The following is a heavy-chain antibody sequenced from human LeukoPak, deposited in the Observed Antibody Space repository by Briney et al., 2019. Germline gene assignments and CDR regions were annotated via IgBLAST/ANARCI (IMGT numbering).Heavy chain of an antibody. J-gene: IGHJ4*02. Sequence: SETLSLTCAVYGGSFSGYYWSWIRQPPGKGLEWIGEINHSGSTNYNPSLKSRVTISVDTSKNQFSLKLSSVTAADTAVYYCARGSSSPPDYWGQGTLVTVSS. CDR1: GGSFSGYY. V-gene: IGHV4-34*01. CDR2: INHSGST. CDR3: ARGSSSPPDY. D-gene: IGHD6-13*01.